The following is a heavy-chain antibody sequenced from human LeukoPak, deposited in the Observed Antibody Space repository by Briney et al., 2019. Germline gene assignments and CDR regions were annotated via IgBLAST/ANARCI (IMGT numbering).Heavy chain of an antibody. V-gene: IGHV3-53*01. CDR2: IYSGGST. J-gene: IGHJ4*02. CDR3: ARATTGDDFDY. D-gene: IGHD3-10*01. Sequence: PGGSLRLSCAASGFTVSSNYMSWVRQAPGKGLEWVSVIYSGGSTYYADSVKGRFTISRDNSKNTLYLQMNSLRAEDTAVYYCARATTGDDFDYWGQGTLVTVSS. CDR1: GFTVSSNY.